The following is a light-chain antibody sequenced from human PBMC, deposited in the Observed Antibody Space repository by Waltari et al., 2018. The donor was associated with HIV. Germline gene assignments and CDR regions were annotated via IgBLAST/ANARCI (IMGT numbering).Light chain of an antibody. CDR1: QNINTY. Sequence: DIQMTQSPSSLSAFVGDRVIITCRASQNINTYLNWYQQKPGKAPKLLIFAASTLQSAVPSRFSGAGSGTNFSFTINSLQPEDSATYFCQQSHDPVWTFGQGTTVEV. CDR2: AAS. CDR3: QQSHDPVWT. V-gene: IGKV1-39*01. J-gene: IGKJ1*01.